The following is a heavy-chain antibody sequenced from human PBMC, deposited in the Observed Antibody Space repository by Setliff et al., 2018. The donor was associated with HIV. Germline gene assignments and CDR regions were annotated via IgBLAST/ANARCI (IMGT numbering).Heavy chain of an antibody. Sequence: SETLSLTCAVSGYSISSGFYWGWIRQPPGKGLEWIGSIYHSGSTYYNPSLRSRVTISVDTSKNQFSLKLSSVTAADTAVYHCARDAPTVYANGWFDPWGQGTLVTVS. D-gene: IGHD2-8*01. V-gene: IGHV4-38-2*02. CDR3: ARDAPTVYANGWFDP. J-gene: IGHJ5*02. CDR2: IYHSGST. CDR1: GYSISSGFY.